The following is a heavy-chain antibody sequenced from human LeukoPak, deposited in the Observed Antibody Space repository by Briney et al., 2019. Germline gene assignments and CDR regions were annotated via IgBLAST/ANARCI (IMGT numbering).Heavy chain of an antibody. V-gene: IGHV4-31*03. CDR2: IYYSGST. D-gene: IGHD3-10*01. CDR3: ARGAITMVRGVMSWFDP. Sequence: SSETLSLTCTVSGGSISSGGYSWSWIRQHPGKGLEWIGYIYYSGSTYYNPSLKSRVTISVDTSKNQFSLKLSSVTAADTAVYYCARGAITMVRGVMSWFDPWGQGTLVTVSS. J-gene: IGHJ5*02. CDR1: GGSISSGGYS.